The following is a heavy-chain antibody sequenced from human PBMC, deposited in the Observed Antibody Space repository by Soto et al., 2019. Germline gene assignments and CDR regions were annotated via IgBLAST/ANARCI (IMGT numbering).Heavy chain of an antibody. J-gene: IGHJ3*02. CDR1: GFTFSNAW. D-gene: IGHD2-21*02. CDR2: IKSKIDGGTT. Sequence: GGSLRLSCAASGFTFSNAWINWVRQAPGKGLEWVGRIKSKIDGGTTDYAAPVKGRFTISRDDSKNTLYLQMNSLKTEDTAVYYCTTGPIVVVTGSDAFDIWGQGTMVTVSS. V-gene: IGHV3-15*07. CDR3: TTGPIVVVTGSDAFDI.